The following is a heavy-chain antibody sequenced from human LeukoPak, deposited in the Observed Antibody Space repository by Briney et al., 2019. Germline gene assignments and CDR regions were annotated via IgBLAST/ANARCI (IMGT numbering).Heavy chain of an antibody. J-gene: IGHJ1*01. CDR1: GFTFSSYW. Sequence: AGGSLRLSCAASGFTFSSYWMHRVRQAPGKGLVWVSRINSDGSSTTYADSVKGRFTISRDNAKNTLYLQMNSLRAEDTAVYYCARGGSSWSGYFQHWGQGTLVTVSS. D-gene: IGHD6-13*01. CDR3: ARGGSSWSGYFQH. V-gene: IGHV3-74*01. CDR2: INSDGSST.